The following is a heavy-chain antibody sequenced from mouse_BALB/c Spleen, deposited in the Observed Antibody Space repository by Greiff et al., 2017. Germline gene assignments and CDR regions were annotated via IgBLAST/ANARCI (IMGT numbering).Heavy chain of an antibody. CDR3: ARNFEYYGSSYYFGY. CDR2: INPGSGGT. CDR1: GYAFTNYL. V-gene: IGHV1-54*01. J-gene: IGHJ2*01. D-gene: IGHD1-1*01. Sequence: VQLQQSGAELVRPGTSVKVSCKASGYAFTNYLLVWVKQRPGQGLEWIGVINPGSGGTNYNEKFKGKATLTADKSSSTAYMQLSSLTSDDSAVYLCARNFEYYGSSYYFGYWGQGTTLTVSS.